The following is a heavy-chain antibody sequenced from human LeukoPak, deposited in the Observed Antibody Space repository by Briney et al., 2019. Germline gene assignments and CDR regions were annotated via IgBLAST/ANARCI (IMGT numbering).Heavy chain of an antibody. CDR1: GFTFSSYW. Sequence: GGSLRLSCAASGFTFSSYWMHWVRQAPGKGLVWVSRINTDGSTTIYADSVKGRFTISRDNAKNTLCLQMNSLRAEDTAVYYCAREITTFDRWGQGTLVTVSS. J-gene: IGHJ5*02. CDR2: INTDGSTT. V-gene: IGHV3-74*01. D-gene: IGHD3-22*01. CDR3: AREITTFDR.